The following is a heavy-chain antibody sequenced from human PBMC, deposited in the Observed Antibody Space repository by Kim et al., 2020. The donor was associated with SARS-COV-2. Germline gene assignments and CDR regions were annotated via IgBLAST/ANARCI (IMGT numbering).Heavy chain of an antibody. Sequence: YAYPVKGRFTTYRDNSKTTLYLQMNSLRAEDTAVYYCARDRASGDYDSSDYWGQGTLVTVSS. V-gene: IGHV3-33*01. D-gene: IGHD3-22*01. J-gene: IGHJ4*02. CDR3: ARDRASGDYDSSDY.